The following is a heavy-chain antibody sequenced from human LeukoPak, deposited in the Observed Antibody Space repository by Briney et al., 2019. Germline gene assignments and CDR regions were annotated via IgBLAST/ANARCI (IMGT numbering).Heavy chain of an antibody. J-gene: IGHJ4*02. CDR2: IYCSGST. CDR1: GGSISSSSYY. V-gene: IGHV4-39*07. D-gene: IGHD3-9*01. CDR3: ARLRYFDWFVDY. Sequence: SETLPLTCTVPGGSISSSSYYWGWIRQPPGKGLEWIGSIYCSGSTYYNPSLKSRVTISVDTSKNQFSLKLSSVTAADTAVYYCARLRYFDWFVDYWGQGTLVTVSS.